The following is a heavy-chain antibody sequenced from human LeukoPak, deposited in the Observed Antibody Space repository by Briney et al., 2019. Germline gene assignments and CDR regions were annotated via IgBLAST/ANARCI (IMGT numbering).Heavy chain of an antibody. CDR3: AKAPYYDYVWGSYPSWFDY. D-gene: IGHD3-16*01. J-gene: IGHJ4*02. CDR1: GFTFSSYA. Sequence: GGSLRLSCAASGFTFSSYAMSWVRQAPGKGLEWVSAISGSGGSTYYADSVKGRFTISRDNSKNTLYLQMNSLRAEDTAVYYCAKAPYYDYVWGSYPSWFDYWGQGTLVTVSS. CDR2: ISGSGGST. V-gene: IGHV3-23*01.